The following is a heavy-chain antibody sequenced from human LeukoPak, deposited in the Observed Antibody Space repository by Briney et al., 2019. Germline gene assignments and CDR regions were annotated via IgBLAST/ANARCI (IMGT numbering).Heavy chain of an antibody. CDR2: ISGDGGSK. J-gene: IGHJ6*02. CDR1: GFTFDDYA. Sequence: GGSLRLSCAASGFTFDDYAMHWVRQAPGKGLEWVSLISGDGGSKYYADSVKGRFTISRDNSKNALDLQMNNLRNEDTDLYYCAKDMPGGQRITMVRGVMVGYYYYGMDVWGQGTTVTVSS. CDR3: AKDMPGGQRITMVRGVMVGYYYYGMDV. D-gene: IGHD3-10*01. V-gene: IGHV3-43*02.